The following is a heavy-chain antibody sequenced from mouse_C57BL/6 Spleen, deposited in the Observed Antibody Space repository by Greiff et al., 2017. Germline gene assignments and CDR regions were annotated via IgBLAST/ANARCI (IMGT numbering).Heavy chain of an antibody. CDR1: GFTFSDYY. Sequence: EVQLVESEGGLVQPGSSMKLSCTASGFTFSDYYMAWVRQVPEKGLEWVANINYDGSSTYYLDSLKSRFIISRDNAKNILYLQMSSLKSEDTATYYCARAGAMDYWGQGTSVTVSS. CDR2: INYDGSST. J-gene: IGHJ4*01. CDR3: ARAGAMDY. V-gene: IGHV5-16*01.